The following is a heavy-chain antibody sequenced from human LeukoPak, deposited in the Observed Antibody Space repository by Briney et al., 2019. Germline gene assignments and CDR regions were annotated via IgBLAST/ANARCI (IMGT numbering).Heavy chain of an antibody. Sequence: ASVKVSCKASGYTFTGYYMHWVRQAPGQGLEWMGRINPNSGNTGYAQKFQGRVTMTGNTSISTAYVELSSLRSEDTAVYYCARGLGGYSYGVDYWGQGTLVTVSS. CDR1: GYTFTGYY. J-gene: IGHJ4*02. CDR2: INPNSGNT. D-gene: IGHD5-18*01. CDR3: ARGLGGYSYGVDY. V-gene: IGHV1-8*02.